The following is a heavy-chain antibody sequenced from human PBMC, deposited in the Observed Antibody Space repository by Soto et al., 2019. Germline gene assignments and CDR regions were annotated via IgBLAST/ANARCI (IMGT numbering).Heavy chain of an antibody. CDR2: IKQDGSEK. CDR1: GFTFSSYW. D-gene: IGHD3-22*01. J-gene: IGHJ4*02. Sequence: PGGSLRLSCAASGFTFSSYWMSWVRQAPGKGLEWVANIKQDGSEKYYVDSVKGRFTISRDNAKNSLYLQMNSLRAEDTAVYYCARDSYYYDSSGYYPAPDYWGQGTLVTVSS. V-gene: IGHV3-7*01. CDR3: ARDSYYYDSSGYYPAPDY.